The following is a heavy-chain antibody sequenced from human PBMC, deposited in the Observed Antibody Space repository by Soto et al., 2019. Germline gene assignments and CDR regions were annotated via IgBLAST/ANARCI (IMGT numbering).Heavy chain of an antibody. V-gene: IGHV1-46*03. J-gene: IGHJ4*02. CDR1: AYTFTNYY. Sequence: QVQLVQSGAEVKKPGASVKVSCKASAYTFTNYYMHWVRQAPGQGLEWMGIINPSGDSTTYAQKFQGRVPMTRDTSTSTVYMELSSLRSEDTAVYFCARGGYAFDYWGQGTLVTVSS. CDR3: ARGGYAFDY. CDR2: INPSGDST. D-gene: IGHD5-18*01.